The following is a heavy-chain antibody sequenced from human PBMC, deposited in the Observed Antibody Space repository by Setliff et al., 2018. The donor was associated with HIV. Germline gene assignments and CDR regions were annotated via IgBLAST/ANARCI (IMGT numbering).Heavy chain of an antibody. CDR1: GFTFSSYW. CDR2: GYTKTDGGTT. Sequence: GGSLRLSCAASGFTFSSYWMSWVRQPPGKGLEWVGRGYTKTDGGTTDYAAPVKGRFTISRDDSKNTLYLQMNSLKTEDTALYYCTTERDCSGGSCYRYWGQGTLVTVSS. J-gene: IGHJ4*02. V-gene: IGHV3-15*01. D-gene: IGHD2-15*01. CDR3: TTERDCSGGSCYRY.